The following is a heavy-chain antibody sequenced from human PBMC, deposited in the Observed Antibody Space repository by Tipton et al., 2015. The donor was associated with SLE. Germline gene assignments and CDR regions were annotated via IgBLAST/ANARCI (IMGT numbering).Heavy chain of an antibody. CDR1: GGSISSGSYY. Sequence: TLSLTCTVSGGSISSGSYYWSWIRQPAGKGLEWIGHMFTSGSTNYNPSLKSRVTISVDTSKNQFSLKLSSVTAADTAVYYCARAGPVGRYFDWVDYWGQGTLVTVSS. CDR2: MFTSGST. CDR3: ARAGPVGRYFDWVDY. V-gene: IGHV4-61*09. D-gene: IGHD3-9*01. J-gene: IGHJ4*02.